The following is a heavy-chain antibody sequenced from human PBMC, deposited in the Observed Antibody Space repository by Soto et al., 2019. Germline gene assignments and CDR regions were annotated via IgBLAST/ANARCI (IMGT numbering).Heavy chain of an antibody. CDR3: AKDLRGYGDFDY. CDR1: GFTFPSYA. V-gene: IGHV3-23*01. D-gene: IGHD4-17*01. Sequence: GSLILSCAASGFTFPSYAMTWVRQAPGKGLKWVSSISGNGGGTYYADSVKGRFTISRDNSKNTLYLQMNSLRVEDTAVYFCAKDLRGYGDFDYWGQGILVTVSS. J-gene: IGHJ4*02. CDR2: ISGNGGGT.